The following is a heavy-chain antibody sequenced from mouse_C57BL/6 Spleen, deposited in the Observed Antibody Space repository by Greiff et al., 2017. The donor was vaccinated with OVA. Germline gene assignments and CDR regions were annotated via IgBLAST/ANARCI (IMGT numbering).Heavy chain of an antibody. CDR2: IHPSDSET. J-gene: IGHJ2*01. V-gene: IGHV1-74*01. CDR3: ANGLGRGYFDY. CDR1: GYTFTSYW. D-gene: IGHD4-1*01. Sequence: QVQLKESGAELVKPGASVKVSCKASGYTFTSYWMHWVKQRPGQGLEWIGRIHPSDSETNYNQKFKGKATLTVDKSSSTAYMQLSSLTSEDSAVYYCANGLGRGYFDYWGQGTTLTVSS.